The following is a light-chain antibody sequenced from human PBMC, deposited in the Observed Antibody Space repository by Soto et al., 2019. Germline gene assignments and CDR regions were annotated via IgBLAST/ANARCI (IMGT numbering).Light chain of an antibody. J-gene: IGKJ4*01. CDR2: GAS. Sequence: EIVLTQSPGTLSLSPGERATLSCRASQSVSSSYLAWYQQKPGQAPRLLIYGASSRATGIPDRFSGSGSGTDFTLTISRLEPEDFAVYYCQQYGSSPSLFGGGTKVEI. CDR3: QQYGSSPSL. CDR1: QSVSSSY. V-gene: IGKV3-20*01.